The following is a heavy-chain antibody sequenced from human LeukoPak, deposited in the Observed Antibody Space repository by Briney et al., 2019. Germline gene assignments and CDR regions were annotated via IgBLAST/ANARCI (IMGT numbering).Heavy chain of an antibody. CDR3: ARSIWYGNGFDY. V-gene: IGHV3-20*04. CDR2: INWNGGST. CDR1: GFSFSNYW. D-gene: IGHD6-25*01. J-gene: IGHJ4*02. Sequence: PGGSLRLSCAASGFSFSNYWMHWVRQAPGKGLEWVSGINWNGGSTGYADSVKGRFTISRDNAKNSLYLQMNSLRAEDTALYYCARSIWYGNGFDYWGQGTLVTVSS.